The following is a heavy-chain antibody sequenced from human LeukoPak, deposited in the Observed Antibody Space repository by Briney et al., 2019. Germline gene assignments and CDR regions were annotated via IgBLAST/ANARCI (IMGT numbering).Heavy chain of an antibody. V-gene: IGHV4-34*01. D-gene: IGHD3-22*01. Sequence: SETLSLTCTVSGGSISSYYWSWIRQPPGKGLEWIGEINHSGSTNYNPSLKSRVTISVDTSKNQFSLKLSSVTAADTAVYYCARFSEVIGYDYWGQGTLVTVSS. J-gene: IGHJ4*02. CDR2: INHSGST. CDR3: ARFSEVIGYDY. CDR1: GGSISSYY.